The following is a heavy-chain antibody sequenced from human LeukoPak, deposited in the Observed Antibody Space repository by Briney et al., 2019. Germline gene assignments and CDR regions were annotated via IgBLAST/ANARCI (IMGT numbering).Heavy chain of an antibody. CDR2: LYSDSNT. J-gene: IGHJ4*02. D-gene: IGHD1-14*01. V-gene: IGHV3-53*01. CDR3: ARGVEPLAANTLAY. CDR1: GFTLITND. Sequence: PGGSLRLSCAASGFTLITNDMTWVRQAPGKGLECVSALYSDSNTKYEDYVQGRFTISRDNSKNTLYLEMNSLSPDDTAVYYCARGVEPLAANTLAYWGQGTLVTVSS.